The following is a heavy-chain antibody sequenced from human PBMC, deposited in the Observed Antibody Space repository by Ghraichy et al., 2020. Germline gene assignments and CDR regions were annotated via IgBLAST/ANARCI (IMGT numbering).Heavy chain of an antibody. CDR3: ARDDYYYDSSGYYYYYGMDV. J-gene: IGHJ6*02. CDR1: GGSLSSYY. V-gene: IGHV4-59*01. Sequence: SETLSLTCTVSGGSLSSYYWSWIRQPPGKGLEWIGYIYYSGSTNYNPSLKSRVTISVDTSKNQFSLKLSSVTAADTAVYYCARDDYYYDSSGYYYYYGMDVWGQGTTVTVSS. CDR2: IYYSGST. D-gene: IGHD3-22*01.